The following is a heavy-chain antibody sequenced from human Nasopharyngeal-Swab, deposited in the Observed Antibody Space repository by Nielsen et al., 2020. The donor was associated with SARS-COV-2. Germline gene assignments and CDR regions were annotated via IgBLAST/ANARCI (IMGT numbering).Heavy chain of an antibody. CDR1: GFTFSSYA. CDR3: AKDGLRQLVRTSYFDY. D-gene: IGHD6-13*01. CDR2: ISGSGGST. Sequence: GGSLRLSCAASGFTFSSYAMSWVRPVPGKGLEWVSAISGSGGSTYYADSVKGRFTISRDNSKNTLYLQMNSMRAEDTAVYYCAKDGLRQLVRTSYFDYWGQGTLVTVSS. V-gene: IGHV3-23*01. J-gene: IGHJ4*02.